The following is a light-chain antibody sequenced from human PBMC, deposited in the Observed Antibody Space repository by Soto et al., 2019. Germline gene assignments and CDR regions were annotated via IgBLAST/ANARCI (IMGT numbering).Light chain of an antibody. CDR3: QHYSTWLWT. CDR1: QSVDSK. V-gene: IGKV3-15*01. J-gene: IGKJ1*01. Sequence: EIVMTQSPATLSVSPGERATLSCRASQSVDSKLAWYQQKPGQGPRLLIYGASSRATGSPARFSGSGSGTEFPLTISSLQSEDFAVYYCQHYSTWLWTFGQGTKVEIK. CDR2: GAS.